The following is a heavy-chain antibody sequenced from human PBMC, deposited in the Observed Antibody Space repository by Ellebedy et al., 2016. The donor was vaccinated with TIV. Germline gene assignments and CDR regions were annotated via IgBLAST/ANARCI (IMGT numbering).Heavy chain of an antibody. CDR3: ARDDSTGYRPGL. J-gene: IGHJ4*02. CDR1: GYTFTNYY. D-gene: IGHD3-22*01. CDR2: IHPSGGRT. V-gene: IGHV1-46*01. Sequence: ASVKVSXKASGYTFTNYYMHWVRQAPGQGLEWMGMIHPSGGRTRYAQKFQGRVTVTRDTSTSTVYMELNSLRSEDTAAYFCARDDSTGYRPGLWGQGTLVTVSS.